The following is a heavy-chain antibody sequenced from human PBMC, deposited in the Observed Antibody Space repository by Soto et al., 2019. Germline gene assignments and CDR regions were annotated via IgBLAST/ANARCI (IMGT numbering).Heavy chain of an antibody. CDR1: GFIFSYYS. Sequence: EVQLVESGGGLVKPGGSLRLSCAASGFIFSYYSMSWVRQAPGRGLEWVSSISSSSSYIHYADSLKGRFTISRDNAKISLYLQMSSLGAEDSAVYYCVREAYDIVTGLANYYFDSWGQGTLVTVSS. J-gene: IGHJ4*02. CDR3: VREAYDIVTGLANYYFDS. CDR2: ISSSSSYI. D-gene: IGHD3-9*01. V-gene: IGHV3-21*01.